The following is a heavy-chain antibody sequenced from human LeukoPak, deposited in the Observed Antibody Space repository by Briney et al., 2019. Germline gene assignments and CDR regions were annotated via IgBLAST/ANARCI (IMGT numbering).Heavy chain of an antibody. Sequence: SETLSLTCTVSSGSISSGSFYYWNWIRQPAGKGLEWIGRIYSSGSTHYNPSLKSRVTISVDTSKNQFSLKLSSVTAADTAVYYCARTYYYDSSGYSAFDIWGQGTMVTVSS. CDR2: IYSSGST. J-gene: IGHJ3*02. CDR1: SGSISSGSFYY. D-gene: IGHD3-22*01. V-gene: IGHV4-61*02. CDR3: ARTYYYDSSGYSAFDI.